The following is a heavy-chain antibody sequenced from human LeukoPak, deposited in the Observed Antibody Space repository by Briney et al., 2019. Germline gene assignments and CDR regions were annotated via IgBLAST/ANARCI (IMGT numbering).Heavy chain of an antibody. D-gene: IGHD3-10*01. CDR3: ARVGTDYYGSGSYYLDY. CDR2: IYHSGST. Sequence: SETLSLTCAVSGGSISSGGYSWSWIRQPPGKGLEWIGYIYHSGSTNYNPSLKSRVTISVDRSKNQFSLKLSSVTAADTAVYYCARVGTDYYGSGSYYLDYWGQGTLVTVSS. CDR1: GGSISSGGYS. J-gene: IGHJ4*02. V-gene: IGHV4-30-2*01.